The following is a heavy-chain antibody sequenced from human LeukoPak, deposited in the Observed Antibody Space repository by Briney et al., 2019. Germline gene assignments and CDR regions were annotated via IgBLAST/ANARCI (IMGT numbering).Heavy chain of an antibody. CDR1: GGSFSGYY. CDR3: ARGRWFGEFRPFGY. D-gene: IGHD3-10*01. CDR2: INHSGST. V-gene: IGHV4-34*01. Sequence: SETLSLTCAVYGGSFSGYYWSWIRQPPGKGLEWIGEINHSGSTNYNPSLKSRVTISVDTSKNQFSLKLSSVTAADTAVYYCARGRWFGEFRPFGYWGQGTLVTVSS. J-gene: IGHJ4*02.